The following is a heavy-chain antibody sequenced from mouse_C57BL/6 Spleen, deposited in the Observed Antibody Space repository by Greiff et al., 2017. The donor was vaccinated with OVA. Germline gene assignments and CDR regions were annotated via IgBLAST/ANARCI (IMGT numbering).Heavy chain of an antibody. CDR2: ISDGGSYT. CDR1: GFTFSSYA. J-gene: IGHJ1*03. D-gene: IGHD1-1*01. V-gene: IGHV5-4*01. Sequence: EVKLVESGGGLVKPGGSLKLSCAASGFTFSSYAMSWVRQTPEKRLEWIAPISDGGSYTYYPDNVKGRFTISGDNATNTLYLQMSHLKSEDTAMYYDAREVIYYGSSFWYFDVWGTGTTVTVSS. CDR3: AREVIYYGSSFWYFDV.